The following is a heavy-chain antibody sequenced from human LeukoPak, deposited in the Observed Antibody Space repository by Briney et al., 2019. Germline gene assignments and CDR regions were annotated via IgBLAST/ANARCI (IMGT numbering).Heavy chain of an antibody. CDR2: ISYDGSNK. D-gene: IGHD6-19*01. CDR3: AKDSQQWLMYYFDY. Sequence: PGGSLRLSCAASGFTFSSYGMHWVRQAPGKGLEWVAVISYDGSNKYYADSVKGRFTIFRDNSKSTLYLQMNSLRAEDTAVYYCAKDSQQWLMYYFDYWGQGTLVTVSS. V-gene: IGHV3-30*18. J-gene: IGHJ4*02. CDR1: GFTFSSYG.